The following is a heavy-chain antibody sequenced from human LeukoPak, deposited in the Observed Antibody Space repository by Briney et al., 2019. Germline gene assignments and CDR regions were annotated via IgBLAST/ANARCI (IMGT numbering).Heavy chain of an antibody. CDR3: AKLRESGYSYGSFDY. Sequence: GGSLRLSCAASGFTFNNYNMNWVRQAPGKGLEWVAFIRYDGRNRYYADSVKGRFTVSRDNSKNTVHLQMDSLRTEDTGVYYCAKLRESGYSYGSFDYWGQGTLVTASS. J-gene: IGHJ4*02. D-gene: IGHD5-18*01. V-gene: IGHV3-30*02. CDR2: IRYDGRNR. CDR1: GFTFNNYN.